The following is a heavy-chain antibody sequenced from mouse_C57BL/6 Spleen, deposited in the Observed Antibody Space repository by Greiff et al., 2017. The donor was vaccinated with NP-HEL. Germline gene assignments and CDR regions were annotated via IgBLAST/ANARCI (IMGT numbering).Heavy chain of an antibody. J-gene: IGHJ2*01. CDR3: ARSGGLRRGAYFDY. D-gene: IGHD2-4*01. CDR1: GYTFTSYW. Sequence: QVQLQQPGAELVKPGASVKLSCKASGYTFTSYWMQWVKQRPGQGLEWIGEIDPSDSYTNYNQKFKGKATLTVDTSSSTAYMQLSSLTSEDSAVYYCARSGGLRRGAYFDYWGQGTTLTVSS. CDR2: IDPSDSYT. V-gene: IGHV1-50*01.